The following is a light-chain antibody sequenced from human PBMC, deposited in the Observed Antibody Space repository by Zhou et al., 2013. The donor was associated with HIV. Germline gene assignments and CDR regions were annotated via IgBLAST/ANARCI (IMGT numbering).Light chain of an antibody. CDR2: GAS. CDR3: QQRSNWPPVT. J-gene: IGKJ4*01. Sequence: EIVLTQSPGTLALSPGERATLSCRASQSVNRDYLAWYQQKPGQPPRLLIFGASSRATGTPDRFSGSGSGTDFTLTINRLEPEDFAVYYCQQRSNWPPVTFGGGTKVEIK. CDR1: QSVNRDY. V-gene: IGKV3D-20*02.